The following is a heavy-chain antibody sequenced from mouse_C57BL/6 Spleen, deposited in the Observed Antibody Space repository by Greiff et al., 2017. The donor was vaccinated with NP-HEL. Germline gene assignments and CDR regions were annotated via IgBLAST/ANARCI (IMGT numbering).Heavy chain of an antibody. Sequence: QVQLQQPGAELVMPGASVKLSCKASGYTFTSYWMHWVKQRPGQGLEWIGEIDPSDSYTNYNQKFKGKSTLTVDKSSSTAYMQLSSLTSEDSAVYYCARDRIYDGYSAWFAYWGQGTLVTVSA. V-gene: IGHV1-69*01. CDR3: ARDRIYDGYSAWFAY. D-gene: IGHD2-3*01. CDR2: IDPSDSYT. J-gene: IGHJ3*01. CDR1: GYTFTSYW.